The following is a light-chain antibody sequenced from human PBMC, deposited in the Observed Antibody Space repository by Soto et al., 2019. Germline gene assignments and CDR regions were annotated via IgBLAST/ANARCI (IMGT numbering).Light chain of an antibody. CDR1: SRDVGGYNY. Sequence: QSVLTQPASVSGSPGQSITISCTGTSRDVGGYNYVSWHQQHPGKAPKVIITEVSNRPSGVSNRFSGSKSGNTASLTISGLQAEDEADYYCGSYTSSSNYVFGTGTKLTVL. V-gene: IGLV2-14*01. CDR2: EVS. CDR3: GSYTSSSNYV. J-gene: IGLJ1*01.